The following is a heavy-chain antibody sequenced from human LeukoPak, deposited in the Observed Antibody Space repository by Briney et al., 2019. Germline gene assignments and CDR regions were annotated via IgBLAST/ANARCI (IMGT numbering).Heavy chain of an antibody. Sequence: GGTLRLSCAASGFTFSSHGMNWVRQAPGKGLEWVSGISTNGVITYYADSVKGRFTISRDNSKGTVYLQMNRLRPEDTAVYYCAKDDAWLQYGNWGRGTLVTVSS. CDR2: ISTNGVIT. CDR3: AKDDAWLQYGN. D-gene: IGHD5-24*01. V-gene: IGHV3-23*01. CDR1: GFTFSSHG. J-gene: IGHJ4*02.